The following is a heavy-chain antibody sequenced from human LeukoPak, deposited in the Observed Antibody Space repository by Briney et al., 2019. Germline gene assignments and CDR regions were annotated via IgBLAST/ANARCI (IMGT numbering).Heavy chain of an antibody. CDR2: IYYSGST. V-gene: IGHV4-59*01. CDR3: ARRGWCSDCRYFDL. D-gene: IGHD2-21*02. Sequence: SETLSPTCTVSGGSISSNYWNWVRQSPGKGLEWIGYIYYSGSTNYNPSLKSRVTISVYTSENQFSLKLSSVTAADTAVYYCARRGWCSDCRYFDLWGRGTLVTVSS. CDR1: GGSISSNY. J-gene: IGHJ2*01.